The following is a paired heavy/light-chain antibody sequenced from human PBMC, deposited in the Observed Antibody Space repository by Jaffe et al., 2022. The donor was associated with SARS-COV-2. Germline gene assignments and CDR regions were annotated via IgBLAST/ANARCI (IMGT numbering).Heavy chain of an antibody. CDR3: AKDVPAPGKDIVVVPVAMSFYYYGMDV. CDR2: ISGSGGST. J-gene: IGHJ6*02. CDR1: GFTFSSYA. V-gene: IGHV3-23*01. D-gene: IGHD2-2*01. Sequence: EVQLMESGGGLVQPGGSLRLSCAASGFTFSSYAMSWVRQAPGKGLEWVSVISGSGGSTYYADSAKGRFTISRDNSKNTLYLQMSSLRAEDTAVYFCAKDVPAPGKDIVVVPVAMSFYYYGMDVWGQGTTVTVSS.
Light chain of an antibody. J-gene: IGKJ1*01. CDR1: QSVSSNY. CDR2: SVS. V-gene: IGKV3-20*01. Sequence: EIVLTQSPGTLSLSPGERATLSCKASQSVSSNYVAWYQQKPGQAPRLLIYSVSSRATGIPDRFSGSGSGTDFTLTISRLEPGDFAVYYCQQYGGSLRTFGQGTKVEIK. CDR3: QQYGGSLRT.